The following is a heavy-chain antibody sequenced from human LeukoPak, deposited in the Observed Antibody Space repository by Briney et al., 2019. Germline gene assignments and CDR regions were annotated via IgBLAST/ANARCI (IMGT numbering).Heavy chain of an antibody. CDR1: GFTFSSYG. CDR3: AKEGSSGWTRSFDY. J-gene: IGHJ4*02. Sequence: GGSLRLSCEVSGFTFSSYGMSWVRQAPGRGLEWVSSISGSGGSTNYADSVKGRLTISRDNSENTLYLQMNTLGAEDTAVYYCAKEGSSGWTRSFDYWGQGTLVTVSS. V-gene: IGHV3-23*01. CDR2: ISGSGGST. D-gene: IGHD6-19*01.